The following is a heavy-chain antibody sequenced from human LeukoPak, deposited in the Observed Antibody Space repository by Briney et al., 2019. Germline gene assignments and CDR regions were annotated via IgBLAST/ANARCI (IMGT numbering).Heavy chain of an antibody. J-gene: IGHJ5*02. CDR3: ARTMTGLLWFGELSLFDP. Sequence: SVKVSCKASGGTFSSYAISWVRQAPGQGLEWMGGIIPIFGTANYAQKFQGRVTITADESTSTAYMELSSLRSEDTAVYYCARTMTGLLWFGELSLFDPWGQGTLVTVSS. V-gene: IGHV1-69*13. CDR1: GGTFSSYA. D-gene: IGHD3-10*01. CDR2: IIPIFGTA.